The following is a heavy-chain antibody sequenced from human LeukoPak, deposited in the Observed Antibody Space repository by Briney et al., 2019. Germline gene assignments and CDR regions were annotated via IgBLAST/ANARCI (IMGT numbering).Heavy chain of an antibody. Sequence: GGSLILSCAASGFTISRNYMSWVRQAPGKGVEWVSIIYSGGSTFYADSVKGRFTISRDNSKNTLYPQMNSLRAEDTAVYYCARAQETTSDFDAFDIWGQGTMVTVSS. CDR3: ARAQETTSDFDAFDI. J-gene: IGHJ3*02. CDR2: IYSGGST. CDR1: GFTISRNY. V-gene: IGHV3-66*01. D-gene: IGHD4-17*01.